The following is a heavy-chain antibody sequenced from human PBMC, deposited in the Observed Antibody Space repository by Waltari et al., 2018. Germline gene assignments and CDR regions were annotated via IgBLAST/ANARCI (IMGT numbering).Heavy chain of an antibody. CDR1: GGSISSYY. CDR3: ARATGEYYYYMDV. V-gene: IGHV4-59*08. CDR2: IYYSGST. J-gene: IGHJ6*03. D-gene: IGHD3-10*01. Sequence: QVQLQESGPGLVKPSETLSLTCTVSGGSISSYYWSWIRQPPGKGLEWIGYIYYSGSTNYNPSLKSRVTISVDTSKNQFSLKLSSVTAADTAVYYCARATGEYYYYMDVWGKGTTVTISS.